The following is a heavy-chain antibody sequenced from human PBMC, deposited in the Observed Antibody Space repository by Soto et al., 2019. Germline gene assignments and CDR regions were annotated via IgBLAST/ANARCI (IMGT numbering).Heavy chain of an antibody. CDR2: IYYSGST. Sequence: SETLSLTCTVSGGSISSGGYYWSWIRQHPGKGLEWIGYIYYSGSTYYNPSLKSRVTISVDTSKNQFSLKLSSVTAADTAVYYCARGNYYGSGSYYPPGVLFDYWGQGTLLTVSS. J-gene: IGHJ4*02. CDR1: GGSISSGGYY. CDR3: ARGNYYGSGSYYPPGVLFDY. D-gene: IGHD3-10*01. V-gene: IGHV4-31*03.